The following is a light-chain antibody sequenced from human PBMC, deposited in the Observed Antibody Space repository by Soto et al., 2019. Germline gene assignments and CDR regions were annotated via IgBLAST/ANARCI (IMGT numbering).Light chain of an antibody. Sequence: QSALTQPASVSGSPGQSITISCTGTSSDVGGYNYVSWYQQHPGKAPKVMIYDVSNRPLGVSNRFSGSKSGNTASLTISGHQAEDEAEYYCSSYTSSSTLVFGGGTKVTVL. CDR3: SSYTSSSTLV. J-gene: IGLJ2*01. CDR2: DVS. CDR1: SSDVGGYNY. V-gene: IGLV2-14*01.